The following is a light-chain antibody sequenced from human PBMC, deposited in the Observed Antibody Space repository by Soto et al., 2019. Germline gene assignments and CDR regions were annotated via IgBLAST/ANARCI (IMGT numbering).Light chain of an antibody. CDR3: QQFDKSST. J-gene: IGKJ1*01. V-gene: IGKV1-5*01. Sequence: IQMTQSPSTLSASVGDRVTITCRASHNIERWMAWYQQKRGRAPSLLIFDATTLHSGVPSRFSGGGSGTEFTLTINGLQPDAFAPYYCQQFDKSSTFGQGSTVEI. CDR1: HNIERW. CDR2: DAT.